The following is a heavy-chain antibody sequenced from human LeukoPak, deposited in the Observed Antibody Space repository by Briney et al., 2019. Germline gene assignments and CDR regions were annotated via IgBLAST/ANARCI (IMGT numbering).Heavy chain of an antibody. CDR2: INPNSGGT. CDR1: GYTFTGYY. V-gene: IGHV1-2*02. J-gene: IGHJ4*02. Sequence: AASVKVSCKASGYTFTGYYIHWVRQAPGQGLEWMGWINPNSGGTNYAQKFQGRVTMTRDTSISTAYMELSRLRSDDTAVYYCALYYDSSGYYYSPFDYWGQGTLVTVSS. CDR3: ALYYDSSGYYYSPFDY. D-gene: IGHD3-22*01.